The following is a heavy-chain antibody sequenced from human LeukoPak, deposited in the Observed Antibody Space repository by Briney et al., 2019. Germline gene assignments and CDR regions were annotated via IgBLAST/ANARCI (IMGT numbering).Heavy chain of an antibody. D-gene: IGHD1-26*01. CDR3: ARSSEVGATFDY. Sequence: PSETLSLTCTVSGGSISSSSYYWGWIRQPPGKGLEWIGSIYYSGSTYYNPSLKSRVTISVDTSKNQFSLKLSSVTAADTAVYYCARSSEVGATFDYWGQGTLVTVSS. V-gene: IGHV4-39*01. CDR1: GGSISSSSYY. CDR2: IYYSGST. J-gene: IGHJ4*02.